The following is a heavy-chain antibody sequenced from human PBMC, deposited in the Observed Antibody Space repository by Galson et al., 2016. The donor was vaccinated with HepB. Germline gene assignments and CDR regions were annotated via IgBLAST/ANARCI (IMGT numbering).Heavy chain of an antibody. V-gene: IGHV3-30*18. CDR3: AKPETRPYDILTGYSHFGY. Sequence: SLRLSCAASGFTFSRSDMYWVRQAPGKGLEWVAVTSYDGSNEYYADSVKGRFTISRDNSKNTLYLQINNLRAEDTAVYYCAKPETRPYDILTGYSHFGYWGQGTLVTVSS. CDR2: TSYDGSNE. J-gene: IGHJ4*02. CDR1: GFTFSRSD. D-gene: IGHD3-9*01.